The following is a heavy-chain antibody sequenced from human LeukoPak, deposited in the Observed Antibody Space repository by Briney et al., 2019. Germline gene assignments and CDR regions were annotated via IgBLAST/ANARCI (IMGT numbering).Heavy chain of an antibody. CDR2: ISAYNGNT. V-gene: IGHV1-18*01. J-gene: IGHJ5*02. CDR3: ARDPAPVWFGESGWFDP. CDR1: GYTFTSYG. D-gene: IGHD3-10*01. Sequence: ASVKVSCKASGYTFTSYGISWVRQAPGQGLEWMGWISAYNGNTNYAQKLQGRVTMTTDTSTSTAYMELRSLGSDDTAVYYCARDPAPVWFGESGWFDPWGQGTLVTVSS.